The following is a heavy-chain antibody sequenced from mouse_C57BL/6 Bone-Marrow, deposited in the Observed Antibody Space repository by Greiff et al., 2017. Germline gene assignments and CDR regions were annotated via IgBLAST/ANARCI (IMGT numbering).Heavy chain of an antibody. CDR1: GFTFSSYG. D-gene: IGHD2-3*01. CDR2: ISSGGSYT. CDR3: ARRFYDGYYDYFDY. V-gene: IGHV5-6*02. J-gene: IGHJ2*01. Sequence: EVKLVESGGDLVKPGGSPKLSCAASGFTFSSYGMSWVRQTPDKRLEWVATISSGGSYTYYPASVKGRFTISRDNAKNTLYLQMSSLKSEDTAMYYCARRFYDGYYDYFDYWGQGTTLTVSS.